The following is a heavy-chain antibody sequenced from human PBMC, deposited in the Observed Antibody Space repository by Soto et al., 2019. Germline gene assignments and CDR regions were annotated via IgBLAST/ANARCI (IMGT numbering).Heavy chain of an antibody. CDR2: ISSTTNYI. V-gene: IGHV3-21*06. J-gene: IGHJ4*02. CDR3: ARESEDLTSNFDY. CDR1: GFTFTRYS. Sequence: EVQLVESGGGLVKPGGCLRLCCAASGFTFTRYSMNWVRQAPGKGLEWVSSISSTTNYIYYGDSMKGRFTISRDNAKNSLYLEMNSLRAEDTAVYYCARESEDLTSNFDYWGQGTLVTVSS.